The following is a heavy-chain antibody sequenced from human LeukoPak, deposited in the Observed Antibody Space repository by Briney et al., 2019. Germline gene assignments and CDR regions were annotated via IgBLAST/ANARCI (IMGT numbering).Heavy chain of an antibody. CDR3: AHKKNYYDSSGYQSDGFDI. CDR1: GFSLSTTGVG. CDR2: ILWNDDK. J-gene: IGHJ3*02. V-gene: IGHV2-5*01. D-gene: IGHD3-22*01. Sequence: SGPTLVKPTQTLTLTCSFSGFSLSTTGVGVGWIRHPPGKALEWLAVILWNDDKRYSPSLKSRLTISKDTSNNHVVLMMTNMDPVDTATYYCAHKKNYYDSSGYQSDGFDIWGQGTMVTVSS.